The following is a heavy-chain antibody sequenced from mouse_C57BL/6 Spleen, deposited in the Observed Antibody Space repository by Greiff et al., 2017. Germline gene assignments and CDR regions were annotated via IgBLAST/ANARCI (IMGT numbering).Heavy chain of an antibody. CDR1: GYTFTSYW. Sequence: VQLQQPGAELVKPGASVKLSCKASGYTFTSYWMHWVKQRPGQGLEWIGMIHPNSGSTNYNEKFKSKATLTVDKSSSTAYMQLSSLTSEDSAVYYCARGGYYDYAMDYWGQGTSVTVSS. CDR2: IHPNSGST. V-gene: IGHV1-64*01. D-gene: IGHD2-3*01. J-gene: IGHJ4*01. CDR3: ARGGYYDYAMDY.